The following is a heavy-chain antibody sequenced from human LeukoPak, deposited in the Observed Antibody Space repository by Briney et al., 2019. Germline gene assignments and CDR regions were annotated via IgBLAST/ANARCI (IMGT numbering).Heavy chain of an antibody. J-gene: IGHJ6*02. CDR3: AKDLAVAGNYYYYGMDV. V-gene: IGHV3-9*01. D-gene: IGHD6-19*01. CDR1: GFTFDDYA. Sequence: PGRSLRLSCAASGFTFDDYAMYWVRQAPGKGLEWASGISWNSGSIGYADSVKGRFTISRDNAKNSLYLQMNSLRAEDTALYYCAKDLAVAGNYYYYGMDVWGQGTTVTVSS. CDR2: ISWNSGSI.